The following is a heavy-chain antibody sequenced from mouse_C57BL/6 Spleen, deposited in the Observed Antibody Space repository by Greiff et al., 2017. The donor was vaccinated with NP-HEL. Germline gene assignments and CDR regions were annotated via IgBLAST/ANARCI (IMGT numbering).Heavy chain of an antibody. J-gene: IGHJ1*03. CDR2: IYPGDGDT. D-gene: IGHD2-1*01. V-gene: IGHV1-80*01. CDR3: AREDGNYDRYFDV. CDR1: GYAFSSYW. Sequence: VQLQQSGAELVKPGASVKISCKASGYAFSSYWMNWVKQRPGKGLEWIGQIYPGDGDTNYNGKFKGKATLTADKSSSTAYMQLSSLTSEDSAVYFCAREDGNYDRYFDVWGTGTTVTVSS.